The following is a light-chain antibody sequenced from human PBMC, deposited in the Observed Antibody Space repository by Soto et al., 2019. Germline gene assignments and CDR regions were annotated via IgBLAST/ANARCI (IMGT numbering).Light chain of an antibody. Sequence: EIVMTQSPATLSVSPGERATLPCRASQSVSSNLAWYQQKPGQAPRLLIYGASTRATGIPARFSGSGSGTEVTLTISSLQSEDFAVYYCQQYNYWPPWTFGQGTKVEIK. CDR2: GAS. CDR3: QQYNYWPPWT. CDR1: QSVSSN. V-gene: IGKV3-15*01. J-gene: IGKJ1*01.